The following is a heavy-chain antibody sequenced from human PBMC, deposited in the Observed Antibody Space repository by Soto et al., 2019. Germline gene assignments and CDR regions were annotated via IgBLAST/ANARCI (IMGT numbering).Heavy chain of an antibody. J-gene: IGHJ4*02. V-gene: IGHV3-23*01. Sequence: GRSLRLSCAASGFTSSNYAMNWVRQAPGKGLAWVSGISGSGGSTYYADSVKGRFTISRDNSKNTLYLQMSSLRAEDSAVYYCARGSTDYYPGSRIFDFWGRGTLVTVSS. D-gene: IGHD3-10*01. CDR1: GFTSSNYA. CDR2: ISGSGGST. CDR3: ARGSTDYYPGSRIFDF.